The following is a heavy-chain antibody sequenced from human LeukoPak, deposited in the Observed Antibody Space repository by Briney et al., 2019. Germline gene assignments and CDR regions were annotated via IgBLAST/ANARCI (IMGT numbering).Heavy chain of an antibody. CDR1: GFTFSSYE. Sequence: GGSLRLSCAASGFTFSSYEMNWVRQAPGKGLEWVSGINWNGGSTGYADSVKGRFTISRDNAKNSLYLQMNSLRAEDTALYYCARVPIPYYYMDVWGKGTTVTVSS. V-gene: IGHV3-20*04. CDR2: INWNGGST. CDR3: ARVPIPYYYMDV. J-gene: IGHJ6*03.